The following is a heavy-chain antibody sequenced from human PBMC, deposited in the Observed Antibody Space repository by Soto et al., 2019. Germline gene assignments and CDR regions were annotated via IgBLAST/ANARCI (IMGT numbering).Heavy chain of an antibody. D-gene: IGHD7-27*01. V-gene: IGHV4-31*03. Sequence: QVQLQESGPGLVKPSQTLSLTCTVSGGSISSGGYYCTWIRQRPGKGLEWIGYIHYSGNTYYNPSLKSRVNISVDTSKSQLSLKLTSVAGAVTAVYYCATGTGAVGGNWVATWGQGILVTVSS. J-gene: IGHJ5*02. CDR1: GGSISSGGYY. CDR3: ATGTGAVGGNWVAT. CDR2: IHYSGNT.